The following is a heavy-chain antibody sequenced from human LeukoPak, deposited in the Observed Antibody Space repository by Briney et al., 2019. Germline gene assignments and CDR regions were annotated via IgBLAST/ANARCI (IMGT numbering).Heavy chain of an antibody. CDR3: AKDRGRIYGGLDYFDY. V-gene: IGHV3-74*01. D-gene: IGHD5-12*01. Sequence: GGSLRLSCAASGFTFSAYWMHWVRQAPGKGLVWVSRINSDGFSIAYADSVKGRFTISRDNSKNTLYLQMNSLRAEDTAVYYCAKDRGRIYGGLDYFDYWGQGTLVTVSS. CDR1: GFTFSAYW. J-gene: IGHJ4*02. CDR2: INSDGFSI.